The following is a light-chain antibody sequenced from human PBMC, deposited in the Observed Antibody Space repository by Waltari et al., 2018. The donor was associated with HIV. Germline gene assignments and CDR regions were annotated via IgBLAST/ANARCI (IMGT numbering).Light chain of an antibody. V-gene: IGLV1-47*01. Sequence: QSVLTQPPSVSGTPGQTVTISCSGSTSNIETEALYWYQQLPGTAPKLLIYRKYKRPSGCSDRFSCSKSGPSASLVISGLRSEDEAHYYCVSYDSRLDERLFGGGTKLTVL. J-gene: IGLJ3*02. CDR1: TSNIETEA. CDR3: VSYDSRLDERL. CDR2: RKY.